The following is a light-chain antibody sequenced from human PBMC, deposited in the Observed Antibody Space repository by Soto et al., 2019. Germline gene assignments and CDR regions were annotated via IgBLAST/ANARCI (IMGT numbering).Light chain of an antibody. CDR3: QQYNRYSWT. CDR1: HSISSW. V-gene: IGKV1-5*03. Sequence: DIQMTQSPSTLSASVGDRVTITCRASHSISSWVSWYQQKPGKAPKLLIYKASSLESGVPSRFSGSGSGTEFTLTIISLQPDDFATYYCQQYNRYSWTFGQGPKVEIK. J-gene: IGKJ1*01. CDR2: KAS.